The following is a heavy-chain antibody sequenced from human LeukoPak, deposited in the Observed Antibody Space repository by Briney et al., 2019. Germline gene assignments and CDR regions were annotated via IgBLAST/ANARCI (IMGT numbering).Heavy chain of an antibody. D-gene: IGHD6-19*01. V-gene: IGHV1-18*04. Sequence: ASVRVSCKASGYTFRSYGINWVRQAPGQGLQWMGWISAYNGDTKPAQDYQGRLSVTSDTSAHTVYLELRNLTSADTAIYYCARGDSSGFGLDWFDPWGQGTLVTVSP. J-gene: IGHJ5*02. CDR2: ISAYNGDT. CDR3: ARGDSSGFGLDWFDP. CDR1: GYTFRSYG.